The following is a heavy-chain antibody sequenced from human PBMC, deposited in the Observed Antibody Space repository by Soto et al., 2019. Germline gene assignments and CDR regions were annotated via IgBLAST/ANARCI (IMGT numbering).Heavy chain of an antibody. CDR1: GGSISSGGYY. CDR3: ALEEGYKHRGAFDI. CDR2: IYYSGST. V-gene: IGHV4-31*03. J-gene: IGHJ3*02. D-gene: IGHD5-12*01. Sequence: QVQLQESGPGLVKPSQTLSLTCTVSGGSISSGGYYWSWIRQHPGRGLEWIGYIYYSGSTYYNPSLKSRVTISADTSKNHFSLKLNSVTAADTAVYYCALEEGYKHRGAFDIWGQGTMVTVSS.